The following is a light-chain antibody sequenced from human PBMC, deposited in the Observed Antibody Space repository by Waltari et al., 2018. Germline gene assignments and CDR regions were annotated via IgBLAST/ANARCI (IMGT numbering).Light chain of an antibody. CDR2: YVS. V-gene: IGLV2-11*01. CDR1: SSDVGGYDF. CDR3: CSHAGSDTFWV. Sequence: QSALTQPRSVSGPPGQSVTISCTVTSSDVGGYDFLSWYQQPPGKAPKLIMYYVSQRPSGVPDRFSGSKSGNTASLTITGLQAEDEAEYYCCSHAGSDTFWVFGGGTKVTVL. J-gene: IGLJ3*02.